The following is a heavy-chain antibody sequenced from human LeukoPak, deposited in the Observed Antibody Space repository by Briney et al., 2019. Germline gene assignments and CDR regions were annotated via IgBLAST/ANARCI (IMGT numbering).Heavy chain of an antibody. D-gene: IGHD1-26*01. J-gene: IGHJ6*01. CDR3: AKMKGHPLPKYYMDV. CDR1: GFTFSGFA. CDR2: ISGSGDNT. Sequence: GGSLRLSCAASGFTFSGFAMSWVRRTPGKGLEWVSGISGSGDNTLYEDSAKGRFTISRDNSKNTLNLEMNSLRAEDTAIYYCAKMKGHPLPKYYMDVWGQGTTVTVSS. V-gene: IGHV3-23*01.